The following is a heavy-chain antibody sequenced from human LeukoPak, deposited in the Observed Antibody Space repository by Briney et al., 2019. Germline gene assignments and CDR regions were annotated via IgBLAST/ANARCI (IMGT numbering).Heavy chain of an antibody. V-gene: IGHV3-23*01. CDR3: AKDLDGRGWYWTNWFDP. CDR1: GFTFRSYA. D-gene: IGHD6-19*01. J-gene: IGHJ5*02. Sequence: GGSLRLSCAASGFTFRSYAMSWVRQAPGKGLEWVSAISGSGATTSYAESVKGRFTVSRDNSKNTLYLQMNNLRAEDTALYYCAKDLDGRGWYWTNWFDPWGQGTPVTVSS. CDR2: ISGSGATT.